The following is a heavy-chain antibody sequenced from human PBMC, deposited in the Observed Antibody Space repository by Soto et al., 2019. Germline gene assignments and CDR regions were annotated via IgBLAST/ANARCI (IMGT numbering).Heavy chain of an antibody. D-gene: IGHD3-10*01. CDR3: AAELGFGKLSVV. CDR1: GDTFKNCV. J-gene: IGHJ6*02. CDR2: IIPLFGTT. V-gene: IGHV1-69*01. Sequence: QGKVVQSGGEVRRPGSSVKVSCKASGDTFKNCVSSWVRQAPGQGLEWMGGIIPLFGTTDFAQWFQGRLSVTTDESTATAYMEMSRLRSEDTATYYCAAELGFGKLSVVWGQGTKVLGSS.